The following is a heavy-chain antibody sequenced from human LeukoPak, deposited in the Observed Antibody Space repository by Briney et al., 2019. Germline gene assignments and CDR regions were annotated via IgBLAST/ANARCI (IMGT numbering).Heavy chain of an antibody. CDR2: IYYSGST. CDR3: ARGVTGYYLFDY. J-gene: IGHJ4*02. D-gene: IGHD3-9*01. CDR1: GGSISSYY. V-gene: IGHV4-59*08. Sequence: SETLSLTCTVSGGSISSYYWSWIRQPPGKGLEWIGYIYYSGSTNYNPSLKSRVTISVKTSKNQFSLKLSSVTAADTAVYYCARGVTGYYLFDYWGQGTLVTVSS.